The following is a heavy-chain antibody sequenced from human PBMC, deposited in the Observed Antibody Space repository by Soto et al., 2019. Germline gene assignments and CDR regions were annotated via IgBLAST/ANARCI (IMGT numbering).Heavy chain of an antibody. CDR3: ARDRCHANRYPGAFDI. J-gene: IGHJ3*02. V-gene: IGHV3-48*03. D-gene: IGHD1-20*01. CDR1: GFSFRNFE. CDR2: IDATGNII. Sequence: EVQLVESGGGLVQPGGSLRLSCAASGFSFRNFEMNWVRQAPGKGLEWVSYIDATGNIIYYADSVKGRFTISRDNSKNLLFLQMNSLRAEDTAVYYCARDRCHANRYPGAFDIWVRGTMVTVS.